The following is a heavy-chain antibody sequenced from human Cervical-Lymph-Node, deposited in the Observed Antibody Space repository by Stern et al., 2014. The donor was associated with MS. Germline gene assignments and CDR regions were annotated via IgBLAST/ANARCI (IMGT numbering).Heavy chain of an antibody. CDR2: ISHSGVT. CDR3: MRGDY. J-gene: IGHJ4*02. CDR1: GASIKTIGYF. Sequence: LVQESGPGLVKPSQTLSLTCTVSGASIKTIGYFWSWVRQPPGKGLEWIGFISHSGVTFYNETLKSRVTLSQDTSANQFSLRLTSVTAADTALYFCMRGDYWGRGILVAVSS. V-gene: IGHV4-31*03.